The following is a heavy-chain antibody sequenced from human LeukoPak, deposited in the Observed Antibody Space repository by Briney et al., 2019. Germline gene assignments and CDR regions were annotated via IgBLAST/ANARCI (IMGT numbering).Heavy chain of an antibody. CDR1: GFTFSSYS. V-gene: IGHV3-21*01. CDR2: ISSSSSHI. CDR3: ARENYYETSGLDY. J-gene: IGHJ4*02. Sequence: GGSLRLSCAASGFTFSSYSMNWVRQAPGQGLEWVSSISSSSSHIYYADSVKGRFTISRDNAKNSLYLQMNSLRAEDTAVYYCARENYYETSGLDYWGQGALVTVSS. D-gene: IGHD3-22*01.